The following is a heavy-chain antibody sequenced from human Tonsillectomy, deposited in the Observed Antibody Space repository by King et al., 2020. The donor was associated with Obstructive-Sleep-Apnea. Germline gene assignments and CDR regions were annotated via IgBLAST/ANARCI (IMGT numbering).Heavy chain of an antibody. V-gene: IGHV3-30*04. CDR2: ISYDGSNK. CDR1: GFTFSSYA. J-gene: IGHJ4*02. CDR3: ARERDSSGFGY. D-gene: IGHD6-19*01. Sequence: QLVQSGGGVVQPGRSLRLSCAASGFTFSSYAMHWVRQAPGKGLEWVAVISYDGSNKYYADSVKGRFTISRDNSKNTLYLQMNSLRAEDTAVYYCARERDSSGFGYWGQGTLVTVSS.